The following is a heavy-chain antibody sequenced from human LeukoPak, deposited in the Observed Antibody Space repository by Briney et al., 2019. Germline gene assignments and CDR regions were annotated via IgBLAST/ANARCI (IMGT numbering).Heavy chain of an antibody. CDR1: GFTFSGFW. Sequence: GGSLRLSCAVSGFTFSGFWMSWSRQAPGKGLEWVASINSDGSEGYYADVVKGRFTISRDNAKNSLYLQINSLRAEDTAVYYCAKDEVQWGEVPDYWGQGTLVTVSS. CDR2: INSDGSEG. V-gene: IGHV3-7*03. CDR3: AKDEVQWGEVPDY. D-gene: IGHD1-26*01. J-gene: IGHJ4*02.